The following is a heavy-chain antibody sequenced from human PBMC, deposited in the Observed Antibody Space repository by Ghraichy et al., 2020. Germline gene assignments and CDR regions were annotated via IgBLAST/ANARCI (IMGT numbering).Heavy chain of an antibody. CDR3: ARDHPGGIYYFAYDY. V-gene: IGHV3-48*02. CDR2: LGDTTNAK. D-gene: IGHD1-26*01. Sequence: GGSLRLSCAASGFNVSTYAFNWVRQAPGKGLEWVSYLGDTTNAKYYADSVKGRFTIFKNNAENSLYLQMNSLRDEDTAVYYCARDHPGGIYYFAYDYWGQGTLVTVSS. J-gene: IGHJ4*02. CDR1: GFNVSTYA.